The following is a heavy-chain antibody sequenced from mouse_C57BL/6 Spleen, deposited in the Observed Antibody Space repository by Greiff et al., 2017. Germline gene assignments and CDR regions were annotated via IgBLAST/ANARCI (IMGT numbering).Heavy chain of an antibody. CDR2: ISSGGDYI. CDR3: TRESTAQVWFAY. V-gene: IGHV5-9-1*02. CDR1: GFTFSSYA. Sequence: EVQGVESGEGLVKPGGSLKLSCAASGFTFSSYAMSWVRQTPEKRLEWVAYISSGGDYIYYADTVKGRFTISRDNARNTLYLQMSSLKSEDTAMYYCTRESTAQVWFAYWGQGTLVTVSA. D-gene: IGHD3-2*02. J-gene: IGHJ3*01.